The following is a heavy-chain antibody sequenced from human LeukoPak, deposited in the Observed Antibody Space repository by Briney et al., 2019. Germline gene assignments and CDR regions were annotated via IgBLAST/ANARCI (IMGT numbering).Heavy chain of an antibody. J-gene: IGHJ5*02. CDR1: GFTFSSYA. V-gene: IGHV3-23*01. CDR3: VKDPVYYDILTGSNWFDP. CDR2: ISGSGGST. Sequence: GGSLRLSCAASGFTFSSYAMSWVRQAPGKGLEWVSAISGSGGSTYYADSVKGRFTISRDNSKNTLYLQMNSLRAEDTAVYYCVKDPVYYDILTGSNWFDPWGQGTLVTVSS. D-gene: IGHD3-9*01.